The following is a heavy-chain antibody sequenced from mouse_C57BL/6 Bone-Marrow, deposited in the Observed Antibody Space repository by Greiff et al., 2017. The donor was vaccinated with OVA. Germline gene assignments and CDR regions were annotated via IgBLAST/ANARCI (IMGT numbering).Heavy chain of an antibody. CDR1: GYTFTSYW. Sequence: QVQLHQPGAELVKPGASVKLSCKASGYTFTSYWMHWVKQRPGQGLEWIGMIHPNSGSTNYNEKFKSKATLTVDKSSSTAYMQLSSLTSEDSAVYYCARWPLYDYDVDWGQGTTLTVSS. D-gene: IGHD2-4*01. V-gene: IGHV1-64*01. J-gene: IGHJ2*01. CDR2: IHPNSGST. CDR3: ARWPLYDYDVD.